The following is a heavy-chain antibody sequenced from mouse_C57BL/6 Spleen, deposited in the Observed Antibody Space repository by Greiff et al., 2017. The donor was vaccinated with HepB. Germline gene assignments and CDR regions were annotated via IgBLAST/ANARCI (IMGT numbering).Heavy chain of an antibody. D-gene: IGHD4-1*01. J-gene: IGHJ3*01. V-gene: IGHV5-4*01. CDR3: ARVLGRAWFAY. CDR1: GFTFSSYA. CDR2: ISDGGSYT. Sequence: EVQGVESGGGLVKPGGSLKLSCAASGFTFSSYAMSWVRQTPEKRLEWVATISDGGSYTYYPDNVKGRFTISRDNAKNNLYLQMSHLKSEDTAMYYCARVLGRAWFAYWGQGTLVTVSA.